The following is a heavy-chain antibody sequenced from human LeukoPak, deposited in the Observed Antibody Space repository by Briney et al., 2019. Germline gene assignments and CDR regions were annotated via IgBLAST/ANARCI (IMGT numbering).Heavy chain of an antibody. CDR2: ISGSGGST. V-gene: IGHV3-23*01. J-gene: IGHJ4*02. Sequence: GGSLRLSCAASGFTFSNYAMSWVRQAPGKGLEWVSAISGSGGSTHYADSVKGRFTISRDNSKNTLYLQMNSLRAEDTAVYYCATRSSYFDYWGQGTLVTVSS. CDR3: ATRSSYFDY. CDR1: GFTFSNYA.